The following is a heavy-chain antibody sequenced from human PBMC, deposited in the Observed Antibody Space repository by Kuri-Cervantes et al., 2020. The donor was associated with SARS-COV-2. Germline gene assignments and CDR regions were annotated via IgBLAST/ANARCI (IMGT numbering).Heavy chain of an antibody. J-gene: IGHJ4*02. CDR3: AREEGGELGEAFDY. Sequence: GGSLRLSCAVSTFTFNNYALIWVRQAPGKGLEWVSSISVPGGDTNYADSVKGRFTISRDNSKDTLYLQMNSLKPEDTAVYYCAREEGGELGEAFDYWGQGALVTVSS. V-gene: IGHV3-23*01. D-gene: IGHD7-27*01. CDR2: ISVPGGDT. CDR1: TFTFNNYA.